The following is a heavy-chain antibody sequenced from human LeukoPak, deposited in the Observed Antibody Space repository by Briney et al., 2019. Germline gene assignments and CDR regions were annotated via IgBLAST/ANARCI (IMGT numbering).Heavy chain of an antibody. V-gene: IGHV1-46*01. J-gene: IGHJ5*02. Sequence: ASVKVSCKASGYTFTNSYIHWVRQAPGQGLKWMGLINPGGGNTDYALNFQGRITMTRDTSISTAYMELSRLRSDDTAVYYCARGGPPKTWIQLWGWFDPWGQGTLVTVSS. CDR2: INPGGGNT. CDR1: GYTFTNSY. CDR3: ARGGPPKTWIQLWGWFDP. D-gene: IGHD5-18*01.